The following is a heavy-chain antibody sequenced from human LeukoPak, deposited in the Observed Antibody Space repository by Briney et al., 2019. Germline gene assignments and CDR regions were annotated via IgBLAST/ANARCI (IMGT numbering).Heavy chain of an antibody. J-gene: IGHJ4*02. Sequence: GGSLRLSCAASGFTFSTYAMSWVRQAPGKGLEWVSTISGSAGTTYYADSVKGRFTISRDNSKNTLYLQMNSLRGEDTAVYYCAKHRMVRGVITGYYFDYWGQGTLVTVSS. D-gene: IGHD3-10*01. CDR1: GFTFSTYA. CDR3: AKHRMVRGVITGYYFDY. CDR2: ISGSAGTT. V-gene: IGHV3-23*01.